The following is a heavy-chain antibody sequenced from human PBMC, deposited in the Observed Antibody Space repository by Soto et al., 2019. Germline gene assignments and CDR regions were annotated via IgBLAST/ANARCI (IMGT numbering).Heavy chain of an antibody. Sequence: QVHLVESGGGVVQPGGSLRLSCAASGFTFSTYGMVWVRQAPGTGLEWVAVIWYDGSYQYHADAMKGRFSISRDNSKNTLFLQMSSLRVEDTPIYYSARISGSGHLGWFDPWGQGTLVTVSS. CDR2: IWYDGSYQ. D-gene: IGHD3-10*01. CDR1: GFTFSTYG. CDR3: ARISGSGHLGWFDP. V-gene: IGHV3-33*01. J-gene: IGHJ5*02.